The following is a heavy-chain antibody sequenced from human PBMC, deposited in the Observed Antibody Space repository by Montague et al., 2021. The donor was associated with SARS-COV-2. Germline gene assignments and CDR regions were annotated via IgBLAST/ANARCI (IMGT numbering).Heavy chain of an antibody. CDR1: SGSFRGYY. Sequence: SETLSLTCAVSSGSFRGYYWSWIRQPPGKGLGWIGEINHSGSTTXXPSLESRVSISVDTSNKQFSLKVTSVTAADTAVYYCARLGAITLVRGITKADFSNYGMDVWGQGTTVTVSS. J-gene: IGHJ6*02. CDR2: INHSGST. V-gene: IGHV4-34*01. CDR3: ARLGAITLVRGITKADFSNYGMDV. D-gene: IGHD3-10*01.